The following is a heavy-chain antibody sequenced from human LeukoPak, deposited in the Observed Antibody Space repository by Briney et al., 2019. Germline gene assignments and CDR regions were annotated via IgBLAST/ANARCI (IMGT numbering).Heavy chain of an antibody. V-gene: IGHV1-24*01. CDR3: ATDASGDYLNY. J-gene: IGHJ4*02. CDR2: FNPEDGET. CDR1: GYIFTELS. D-gene: IGHD4-17*01. Sequence: ASVKVSCKVSGYIFTELSMHWVRQAPGKGLEWMGGFNPEDGETFYAQKFQGRVTMTEDTSTDTAYMELSILSYEDTAVYYCATDASGDYLNYWGQGTLVTVSS.